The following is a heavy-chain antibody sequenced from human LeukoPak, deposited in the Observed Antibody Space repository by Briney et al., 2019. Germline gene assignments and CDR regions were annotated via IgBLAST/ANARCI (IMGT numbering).Heavy chain of an antibody. D-gene: IGHD6-13*01. J-gene: IGHJ4*02. V-gene: IGHV3-7*04. CDR2: INKDGSAK. CDR3: ERIRGIAAAGDY. Sequence: GGSLRLSCAASGFTFSSYWMSWVRQPPGKGLEWVSNINKDGSAKYYVDSVKGRFTISRDSARNSLYLQMNSLTAEDTAVYYCERIRGIAAAGDYWGQGTLVTVSS. CDR1: GFTFSSYW.